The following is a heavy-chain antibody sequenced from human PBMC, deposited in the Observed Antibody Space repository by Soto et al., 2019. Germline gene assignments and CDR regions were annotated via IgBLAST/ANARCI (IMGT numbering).Heavy chain of an antibody. D-gene: IGHD2-15*01. CDR1: GGSISSSNW. Sequence: PSETLSLTCAVSGGSISSSNWWSWVRQPPGKGLEWIGEIYHSGSTNYNPSLKSRVTITVDNSKNTLYLQMNSLRAEDTAVYYCAKDEYCSGGSCYFGGVLLYYYMDVWGKGTTVTVSS. J-gene: IGHJ6*03. V-gene: IGHV4-4*02. CDR3: AKDEYCSGGSCYFGGVLLYYYMDV. CDR2: IYHSGST.